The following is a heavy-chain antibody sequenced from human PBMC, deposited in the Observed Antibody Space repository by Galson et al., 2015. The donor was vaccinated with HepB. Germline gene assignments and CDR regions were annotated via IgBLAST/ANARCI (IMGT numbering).Heavy chain of an antibody. Sequence: SLRLSCAASGFTFSDYYMDWVRQTPGQGLEWVGRVRNPAKGYTTEYPESVKGRFTISRDDSRRSLYLQMNSLKTEDTAVYYCVTEYFDSSTYYYFQNWGQGTLVTVSS. CDR1: GFTFSDYY. CDR3: VTEYFDSSTYYYFQN. V-gene: IGHV3-72*01. CDR2: VRNPAKGYTT. J-gene: IGHJ1*01. D-gene: IGHD3-22*01.